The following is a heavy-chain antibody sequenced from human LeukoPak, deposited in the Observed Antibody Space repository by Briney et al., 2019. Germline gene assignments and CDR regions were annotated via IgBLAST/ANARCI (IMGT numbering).Heavy chain of an antibody. V-gene: IGHV3-7*04. CDR3: ARGSFRGYSTSWFDP. J-gene: IGHJ5*02. CDR1: GFTFSSYS. D-gene: IGHD5-12*01. CDR2: IQHDGSDT. Sequence: GSLRLSCAASGFTFSSYSMNWVRQAPGKGLEWVANIQHDGSDTYYVDSVKGRFTISRDNAKNSLYLQMNSLRAEDTAVYYCARGSFRGYSTSWFDPWGQGTLVTVSS.